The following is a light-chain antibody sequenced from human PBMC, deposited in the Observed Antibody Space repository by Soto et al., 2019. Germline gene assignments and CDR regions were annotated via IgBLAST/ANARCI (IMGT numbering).Light chain of an antibody. CDR2: LGS. CDR1: QSLLHSNGYNY. Sequence: IVMTQSPLSLPVTPGEPASISCRSSQSLLHSNGYNYLDWYLQKPGQSPQLLNCLGSNRASGVPDRVSGSGSGTDFTLKISRVEAEDVGGYYCMQALQTPLAFGQGTKVEIK. CDR3: MQALQTPLA. V-gene: IGKV2-28*01. J-gene: IGKJ1*01.